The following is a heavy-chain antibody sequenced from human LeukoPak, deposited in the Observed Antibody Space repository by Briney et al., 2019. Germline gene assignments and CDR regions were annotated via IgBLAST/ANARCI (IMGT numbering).Heavy chain of an antibody. CDR2: IHTSGST. J-gene: IGHJ6*03. CDR1: GGSFSGYY. CDR3: ARVSIAARAYYYYYMDV. V-gene: IGHV4-59*10. D-gene: IGHD6-6*01. Sequence: PSETLSLTCAVYGGSFSGYYWSWIRQPAGKGLEWIGRIHTSGSTNYNPSLKSRVTISVDTSKNQFSLKLSSVTAADTAVYYCARVSIAARAYYYYYMDVWGKGTTVTVSS.